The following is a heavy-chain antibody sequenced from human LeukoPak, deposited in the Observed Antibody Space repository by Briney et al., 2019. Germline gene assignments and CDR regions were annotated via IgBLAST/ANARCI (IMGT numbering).Heavy chain of an antibody. Sequence: SETLSLTCTVSGGSISSSSYYWGWIRQPPGKGLEWIGSIYYSGGTYYNPSLKSRVTISVDTSKNQFSLKLSSVTAADTAVYYCAGRRSGSYWVAYYFDYWGQGTLVTVSS. CDR1: GGSISSSSYY. J-gene: IGHJ4*02. CDR2: IYYSGGT. D-gene: IGHD1-26*01. CDR3: AGRRSGSYWVAYYFDY. V-gene: IGHV4-39*01.